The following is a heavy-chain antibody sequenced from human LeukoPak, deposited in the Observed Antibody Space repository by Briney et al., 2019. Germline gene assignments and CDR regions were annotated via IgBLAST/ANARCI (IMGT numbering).Heavy chain of an antibody. J-gene: IGHJ4*02. CDR3: AKDPSLRVTLPV. Sequence: GGSLRLSCAASGFTFNNYGLHWVRQAPGKGLEWVTLISHDGNNEYYADSVKGRFATSRDDSKNTLYLQMNSLRAEDTAVYYCAKDPSLRVTLPVWGQGTLVAVSS. CDR2: ISHDGNNE. D-gene: IGHD2-21*02. CDR1: GFTFNNYG. V-gene: IGHV3-30*18.